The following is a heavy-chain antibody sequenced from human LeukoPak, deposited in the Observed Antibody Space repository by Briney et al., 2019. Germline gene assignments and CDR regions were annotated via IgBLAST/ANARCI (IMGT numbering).Heavy chain of an antibody. CDR2: INHSGST. Sequence: SETLSLTCAVYGGSFSGYYWSWIRQPPGKGLEWIGEINHSGSTNYNPSLKSRVTISVDTSKNQFSLKLSSVTAADTAVYYCARHNIVVVPAAADFDYWGQGTLVTVSS. V-gene: IGHV4-34*01. J-gene: IGHJ4*02. D-gene: IGHD2-2*01. CDR3: ARHNIVVVPAAADFDY. CDR1: GGSFSGYY.